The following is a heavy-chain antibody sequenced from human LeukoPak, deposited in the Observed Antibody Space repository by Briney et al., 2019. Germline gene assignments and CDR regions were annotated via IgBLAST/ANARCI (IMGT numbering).Heavy chain of an antibody. D-gene: IGHD3-3*01. J-gene: IGHJ6*02. CDR3: ARVLDFWSGSTHYSYDTMDV. CDR2: INPNSGGT. CDR1: GYTFTGYY. V-gene: IGHV1-2*02. Sequence: GALVKVSCKASGYTFTGYYMHWVRQAPGQGLEWMGWINPNSGGTNYAQKFQGRVTMTRDTSISTAYMELSRPRSDDTAVYYCARVLDFWSGSTHYSYDTMDVWGQGTTVTVSS.